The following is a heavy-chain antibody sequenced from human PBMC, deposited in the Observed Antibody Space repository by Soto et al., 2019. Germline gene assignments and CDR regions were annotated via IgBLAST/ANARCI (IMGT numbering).Heavy chain of an antibody. D-gene: IGHD4-17*01. Sequence: EVQLVESGGGLVQPGRSLRLSCAASGFTFDDYAMHWVRQAPGKGLEWVSGISWNSGSIGYADSVKGRFTISRDNAKNSLYLQMNSLRAEDTALYYCAKDSDYPATLYAYFDLWGRGTLVTLSS. J-gene: IGHJ2*01. CDR2: ISWNSGSI. V-gene: IGHV3-9*01. CDR1: GFTFDDYA. CDR3: AKDSDYPATLYAYFDL.